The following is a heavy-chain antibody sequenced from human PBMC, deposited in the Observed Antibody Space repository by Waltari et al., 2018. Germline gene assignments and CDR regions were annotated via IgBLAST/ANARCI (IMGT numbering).Heavy chain of an antibody. CDR2: MNPNSGNT. J-gene: IGHJ6*02. V-gene: IGHV1-8*01. CDR3: ARGDSSSWYPYYYYGMDV. D-gene: IGHD6-13*01. CDR1: GYTFTSYD. Sequence: QVQLVQSGAEVKKPGASVKVSCKASGYTFTSYDINWVRQATGQGLEWMGWMNPNSGNTGYAQKFQGRVTMTRNTSRSTAYMELSSLRSEDTAVYYCARGDSSSWYPYYYYGMDVWGQGTTVTVSS.